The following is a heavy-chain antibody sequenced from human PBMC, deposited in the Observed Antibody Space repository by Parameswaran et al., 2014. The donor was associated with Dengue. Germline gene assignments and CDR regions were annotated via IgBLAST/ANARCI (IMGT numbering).Heavy chain of an antibody. CDR2: IIPLFGIT. Sequence: WVRQAPGQGLEWMGGIIPLFGITNRAQKFHDRVTITADESARTVYMEVSSLRSEDTALYYCATVKPLGDLSLYYALDDWGQGTLVTVSS. D-gene: IGHD3-16*02. V-gene: IGHV1-69*01. CDR3: ATVKPLGDLSLYYALDD. J-gene: IGHJ4*02.